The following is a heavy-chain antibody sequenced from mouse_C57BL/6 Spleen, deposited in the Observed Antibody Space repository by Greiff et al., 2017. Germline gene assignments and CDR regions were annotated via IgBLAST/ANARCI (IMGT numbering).Heavy chain of an antibody. CDR3: ARSGYSNFGGFAY. CDR1: GYTFTSYW. V-gene: IGHV1-59*01. Sequence: QVQLQQPGAELVRPGTSVKLSCKASGYTFTSYWMHWVKQRPGQGLEWIGVIDPSDSYTNYNQKFKGKATLTVDTSSSTAYMQLSSRTSEDSAVYDCARSGYSNFGGFAYWGQGTTLTVSS. D-gene: IGHD2-5*01. J-gene: IGHJ2*01. CDR2: IDPSDSYT.